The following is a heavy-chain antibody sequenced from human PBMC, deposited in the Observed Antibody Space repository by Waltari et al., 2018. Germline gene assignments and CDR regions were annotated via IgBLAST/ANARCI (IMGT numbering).Heavy chain of an antibody. Sequence: EVQLVESGGGLVQPGGSLRLSCAASGFTFSSYAMSWVRQAPGKGLEWVSAIRGSGGSTYYAASVKGRFTISRDNSKNTLYLQMNSLRAEDTAVYYCAKAGSSLSDFDYWGQGTLVTVSS. D-gene: IGHD3-10*01. CDR2: IRGSGGST. CDR1: GFTFSSYA. CDR3: AKAGSSLSDFDY. V-gene: IGHV3-23*04. J-gene: IGHJ4*02.